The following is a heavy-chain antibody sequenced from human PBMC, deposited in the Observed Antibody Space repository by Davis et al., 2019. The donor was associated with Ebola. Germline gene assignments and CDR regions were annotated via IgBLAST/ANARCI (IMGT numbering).Heavy chain of an antibody. CDR1: GFTFSSYS. Sequence: PAGSLTLSCAASGFTFSSYSTNWVRQAPGKVLEWVSSISSSSSYIYYADSVKGRFTISRDNAKNSLFLQMNSLRVEDTAVYYCATADFWSGYSVHYWGQGTLVTVSS. D-gene: IGHD3-3*01. V-gene: IGHV3-21*01. CDR3: ATADFWSGYSVHY. CDR2: ISSSSSYI. J-gene: IGHJ4*02.